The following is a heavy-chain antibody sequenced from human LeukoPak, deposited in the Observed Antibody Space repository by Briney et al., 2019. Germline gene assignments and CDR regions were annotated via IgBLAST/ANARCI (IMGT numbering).Heavy chain of an antibody. V-gene: IGHV3-23*01. CDR1: GFTFSSYA. D-gene: IGHD1-7*01. CDR3: ANRIMYNWNSITGEGY. CDR2: ISGSGGST. Sequence: PGGSLRLSCAASGFTFSSYAMSWVRQAPGKGLEWVSAISGSGGSTYYADSVKGRFTISRDNSKSTLYLQMNSLRAEDTAVYYCANRIMYNWNSITGEGYWGQGTLVTVSS. J-gene: IGHJ4*02.